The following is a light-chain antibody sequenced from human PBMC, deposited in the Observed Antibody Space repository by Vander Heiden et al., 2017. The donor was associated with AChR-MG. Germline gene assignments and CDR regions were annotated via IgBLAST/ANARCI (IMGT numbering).Light chain of an antibody. CDR2: YDT. Sequence: SYVLTQPPSVSVAPGKTARVTCGGINIGSKSVHWYQQRPGQAPILGMYYDTDRPSGIPERISGSNSGNTATLIISRVEAGDEADYFCQVWDSSSDHYVFGTGTKVTVL. V-gene: IGLV3-21*04. CDR1: NIGSKS. CDR3: QVWDSSSDHYV. J-gene: IGLJ1*01.